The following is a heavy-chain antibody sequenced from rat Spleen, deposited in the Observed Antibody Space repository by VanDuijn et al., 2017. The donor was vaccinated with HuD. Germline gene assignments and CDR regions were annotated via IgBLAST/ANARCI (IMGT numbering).Heavy chain of an antibody. V-gene: IGHV5-19*01. D-gene: IGHD4-3*01. Sequence: EVQLVESGGGLVQPGRSLKLSCAASGFTFSNYGMHWIRQAPTKGLEWVATISYDGRNAYYRDSVMGRFTISRDNAKSTLYLQMDSLRSEDTATYYCAVAGYGYWGQGVVVTVSS. CDR2: ISYDGRNA. J-gene: IGHJ2*01. CDR3: AVAGYGY. CDR1: GFTFSNYG.